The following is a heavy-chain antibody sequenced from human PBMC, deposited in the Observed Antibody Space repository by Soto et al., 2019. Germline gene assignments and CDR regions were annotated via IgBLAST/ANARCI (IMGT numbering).Heavy chain of an antibody. Sequence: GSSVKVSCKASGYTFTSYGISWVRQAPGQGLEWMGWINPNSGNTNYAQKFQDWVTMTRDTSISTAYMELSRLRSDDTAVYYCARASGYYPYGMDVWGQGTTVTVSS. CDR3: ARASGYYPYGMDV. J-gene: IGHJ6*02. CDR2: INPNSGNT. D-gene: IGHD3-3*01. CDR1: GYTFTSYG. V-gene: IGHV1-2*04.